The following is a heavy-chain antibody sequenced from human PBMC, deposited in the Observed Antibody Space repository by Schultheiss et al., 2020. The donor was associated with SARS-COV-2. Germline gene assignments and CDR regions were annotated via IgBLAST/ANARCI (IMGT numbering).Heavy chain of an antibody. D-gene: IGHD1-26*01. CDR1: GFTFSSYD. Sequence: GGSLRLSCAASGFTFSSYDMHWVRQATGKGLEWVSAIGTAGDTYYPGSVKGRFTISRDNSKNTLYLQMNSLRAEDTAVYYCAKGRKVGATTSGYFDYWGQGTLVTVSS. V-gene: IGHV3-13*01. J-gene: IGHJ4*02. CDR3: AKGRKVGATTSGYFDY. CDR2: IGTAGDT.